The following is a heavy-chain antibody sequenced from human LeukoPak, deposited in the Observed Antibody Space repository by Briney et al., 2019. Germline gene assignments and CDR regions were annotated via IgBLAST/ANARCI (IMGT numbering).Heavy chain of an antibody. CDR3: AKAGRFGEFCDY. Sequence: GGPLRLSCAASVFTFDEYAIHWVRQAPGKGLEGVSGISWGSGSLGYAGSVKGRFTISRDKAKNYLYLQMNSLRPEDTALYYCAKAGRFGEFCDYWGQGILVTVSS. J-gene: IGHJ4*02. D-gene: IGHD3-10*01. V-gene: IGHV3-9*01. CDR1: VFTFDEYA. CDR2: ISWGSGSL.